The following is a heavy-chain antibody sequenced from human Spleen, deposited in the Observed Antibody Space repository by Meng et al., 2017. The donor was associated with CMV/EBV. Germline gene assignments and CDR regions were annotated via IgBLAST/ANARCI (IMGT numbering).Heavy chain of an antibody. J-gene: IGHJ4*02. D-gene: IGHD3-10*01. CDR2: INHSGST. CDR3: ARGPPRGPYGY. CDR1: GGSIRSSSYY. V-gene: IGHV4-39*07. Sequence: SETLSLTCTVSGGSIRSSSYYWSWIRQPPGKGLEWIGEINHSGSTNYNPSLKSRVTISVDTSKNQFSLKLSSVTAADTAVYYCARGPPRGPYGYWGQGTLVTVSS.